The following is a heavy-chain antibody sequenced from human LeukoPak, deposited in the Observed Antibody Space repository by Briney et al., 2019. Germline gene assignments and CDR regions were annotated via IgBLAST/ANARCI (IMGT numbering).Heavy chain of an antibody. CDR2: ISVSGVST. Sequence: GGSLRLSCAASGFTFSNYAVSWVRQAPGKGLEWVSAISVSGVSTYYADSVKGRFTISRDNSKNTLYLQMNSLRAEDTAVYYCAGYNCSTTSCYTGGFEYWGQGTLVTVSS. CDR1: GFTFSNYA. J-gene: IGHJ4*02. V-gene: IGHV3-23*01. D-gene: IGHD2-2*02. CDR3: AGYNCSTTSCYTGGFEY.